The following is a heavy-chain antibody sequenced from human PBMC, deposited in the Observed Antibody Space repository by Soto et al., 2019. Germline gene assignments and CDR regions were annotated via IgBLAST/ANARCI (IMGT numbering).Heavy chain of an antibody. Sequence: SETLSLTCAVSGGSISSGGYSWSWIRQPPGKGLEWIGYIYYSGSTNYNPSLKSRVTISVDTSKNQFSLKLSSVTAADTAVYYCARGREDIVVVPAAKEDGYYYYYGMDVWGQGTTVTVSS. CDR1: GGSISSGGYS. D-gene: IGHD2-2*01. CDR2: IYYSGST. V-gene: IGHV4-61*08. CDR3: ARGREDIVVVPAAKEDGYYYYYGMDV. J-gene: IGHJ6*02.